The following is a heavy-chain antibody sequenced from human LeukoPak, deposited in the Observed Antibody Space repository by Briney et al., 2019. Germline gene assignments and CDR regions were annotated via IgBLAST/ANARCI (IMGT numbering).Heavy chain of an antibody. D-gene: IGHD3-10*01. CDR1: GYSISSGYY. Sequence: SETLSLTCAVSGYSISSGYYWGWIRQPPGKGLEWIGSIYHSGGTYYNPSLKSRVTISVDTSKNQFSLKLSSVTAADTAVYYCARADVLLWFGEDGGYFQHWGQGTLVTVSS. CDR2: IYHSGGT. V-gene: IGHV4-38-2*01. CDR3: ARADVLLWFGEDGGYFQH. J-gene: IGHJ1*01.